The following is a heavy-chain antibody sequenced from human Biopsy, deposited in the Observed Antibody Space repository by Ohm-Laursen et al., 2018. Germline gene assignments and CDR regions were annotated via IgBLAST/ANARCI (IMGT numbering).Heavy chain of an antibody. D-gene: IGHD5-12*01. CDR1: GESSSGYF. Sequence: SDTLSLTCAVNGESSSGYFWNWIRQPPGKGLEWIGEMNQSGSTKYNPSLKRRATLSADSSNSQFSLRLTSVTAADTAIYYCARGSGYFKLDVWGQGTTVTVSS. V-gene: IGHV4-34*01. CDR3: ARGSGYFKLDV. CDR2: MNQSGST. J-gene: IGHJ6*02.